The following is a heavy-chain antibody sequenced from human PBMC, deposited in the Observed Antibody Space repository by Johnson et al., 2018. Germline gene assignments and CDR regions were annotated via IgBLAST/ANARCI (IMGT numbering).Heavy chain of an antibody. J-gene: IGHJ4*02. Sequence: VQLVQSGGGLVQPGGSLRLSCAASGFTFDDYAMHWVRQRPGKGLEWVSLITWDGATSYYADSVKGRFSISRDNSNNSVILQMSSLRTEDSALFRCARGCDRSGFLWLDYWGQGTRVTGSS. CDR1: GFTFDDYA. D-gene: IGHD3-22*01. V-gene: IGHV3-43D*03. CDR2: ITWDGATS. CDR3: ARGCDRSGFLWLDY.